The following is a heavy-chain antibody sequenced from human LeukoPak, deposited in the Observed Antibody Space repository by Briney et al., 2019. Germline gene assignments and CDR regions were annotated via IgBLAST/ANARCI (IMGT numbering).Heavy chain of an antibody. CDR3: ASAGIVVVPAAMPAHYYGMDV. CDR2: IIPIFGTA. CDR1: GGTFSSYA. J-gene: IGHJ6*04. D-gene: IGHD2-2*01. Sequence: ASVKVSCKASGGTFSSYAISWVRQAPGQGLEWMGRIIPIFGTANYAQKFQGRVTITADKSTSTAYMELSSLRSEDTAVYYCASAGIVVVPAAMPAHYYGMDVWGKGTTVTVSS. V-gene: IGHV1-69*06.